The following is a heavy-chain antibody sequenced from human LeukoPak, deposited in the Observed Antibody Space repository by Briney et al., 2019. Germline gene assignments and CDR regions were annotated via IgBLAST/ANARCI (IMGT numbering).Heavy chain of an antibody. CDR3: ARWDWNDSARDY. J-gene: IGHJ4*02. CDR1: VYTFTSYG. Sequence: ASVNVSCKASVYTFTSYGISWVRQAPGQGLNWMGWISAYNGNTNYAQKLQGRVTMTTDTSTSTAYMELRRLRSDDTAVYYCARWDWNDSARDYWGQGTLVTVSS. V-gene: IGHV1-18*04. CDR2: ISAYNGNT. D-gene: IGHD1-1*01.